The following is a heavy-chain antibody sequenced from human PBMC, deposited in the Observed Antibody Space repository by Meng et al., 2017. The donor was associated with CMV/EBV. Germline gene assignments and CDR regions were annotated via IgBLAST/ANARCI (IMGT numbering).Heavy chain of an antibody. V-gene: IGHV4-34*01. D-gene: IGHD3-22*01. CDR1: GGSFSGYY. CDR3: ARVWDSGWDY. CDR2: INHSGST. Sequence: VQLPQWGAGLLKPSETLSLPCAVYGGSFSGYYWSWIRQPPGKGLEWIGEINHSGSTNYNPSLKSRVTISVDTSKNQFSLKLSSVTAADTAVYYCARVWDSGWDYWGQGTLVTVAS. J-gene: IGHJ4*02.